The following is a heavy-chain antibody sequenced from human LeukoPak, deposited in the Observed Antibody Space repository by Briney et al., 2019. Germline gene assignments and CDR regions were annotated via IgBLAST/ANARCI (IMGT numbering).Heavy chain of an antibody. CDR2: ISYDGSNK. V-gene: IGHV3-30*03. D-gene: IGHD5-12*01. J-gene: IGHJ4*02. CDR3: ATPRFSGRTSAFDY. Sequence: GGSLRLSCAASGFTVSSNYMSWVRQAPGKGLEWVAVISYDGSNKYYADSVKGRFTISRDNSKNTLYPQMNSLRADDTAVYYCATPRFSGRTSAFDYWGQGTLVTVSS. CDR1: GFTVSSNY.